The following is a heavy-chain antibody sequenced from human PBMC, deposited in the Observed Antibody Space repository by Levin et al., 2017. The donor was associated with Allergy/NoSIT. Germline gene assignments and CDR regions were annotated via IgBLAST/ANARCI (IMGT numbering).Heavy chain of an antibody. Sequence: LSGGSLRLSCAASGFTFSSYGMNWVRQAPGKGLEWVSSISGRGGTTYYADSVKGRFTISRDNSKKTLYLQMNSLRAEDTAVYYCAKGSGDIVVVIATYYFDYWGQGTLVTVSS. V-gene: IGHV3-23*01. CDR2: ISGRGGTT. CDR3: AKGSGDIVVVIATYYFDY. D-gene: IGHD2-15*01. J-gene: IGHJ4*02. CDR1: GFTFSSYG.